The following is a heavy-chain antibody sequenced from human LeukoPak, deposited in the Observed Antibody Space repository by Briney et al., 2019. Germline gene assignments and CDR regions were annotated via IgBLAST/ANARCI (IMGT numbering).Heavy chain of an antibody. V-gene: IGHV4-59*01. CDR3: ARMGADYSWYFDY. CDR2: VDHTGST. J-gene: IGHJ4*02. D-gene: IGHD1-26*01. CDR1: GGSISGYY. Sequence: SETLSLTCTVSGGSISGYYWSWVRQPPGKGLEWIGYVDHTGSTNFNPSLNGRVSISRDTTKNLFSLKLYSVTAADTAVFYCARMGADYSWYFDYWGRGTLVTVSS.